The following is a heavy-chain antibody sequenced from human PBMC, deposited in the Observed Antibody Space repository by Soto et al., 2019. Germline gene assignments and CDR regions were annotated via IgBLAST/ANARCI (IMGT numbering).Heavy chain of an antibody. V-gene: IGHV4-28*01. CDR3: ARSRGGYFDY. D-gene: IGHD3-22*01. CDR2: IYYSGTT. CDR1: GYSISSSNW. Sequence: PSETLSLTCAVSGYSISSSNWWGWIRQPPGKGLEWIGYIYYSGTTYYNPSLKSRVTMSVDTSKNQFSLKLTSVTAVDTAVYYCARSRGGYFDYWGQGTLVTVSS. J-gene: IGHJ4*02.